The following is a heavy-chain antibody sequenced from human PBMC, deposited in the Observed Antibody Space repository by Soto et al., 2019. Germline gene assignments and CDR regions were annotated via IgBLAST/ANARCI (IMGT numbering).Heavy chain of an antibody. CDR2: IKFDGSSA. D-gene: IGHD3-10*01. Sequence: EVQLVESGGGLVQPGESLRLSCAASGFTFSDYWIHWVRQAPGKGLVWVSRIKFDGSSANYADSVKGRFTISRDNAKDTVYLQTNSLGAEDTAVYYCARGVRGHYGFDVWGQGTMVTVSS. J-gene: IGHJ3*01. CDR3: ARGVRGHYGFDV. CDR1: GFTFSDYW. V-gene: IGHV3-74*01.